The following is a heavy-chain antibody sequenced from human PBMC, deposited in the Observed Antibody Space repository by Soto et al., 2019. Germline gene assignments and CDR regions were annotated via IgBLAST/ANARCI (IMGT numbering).Heavy chain of an antibody. CDR3: ARWAGQVNDFRGPFDN. D-gene: IGHD6-19*01. CDR1: GYTFSRHG. CDR2: ISGYNSKT. Sequence: ASVKVSCKTSGYTFSRHGLNWVRQAPGQGLEWMGWISGYNSKTNYAQKFQGRVTMTTDTSTSTAYMELRSLRSDDTAIYYCARWAGQVNDFRGPFDNSGQATLVTVSS. J-gene: IGHJ4*02. V-gene: IGHV1-18*04.